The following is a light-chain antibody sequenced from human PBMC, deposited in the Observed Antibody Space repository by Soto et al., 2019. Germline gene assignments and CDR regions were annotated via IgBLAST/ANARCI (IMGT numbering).Light chain of an antibody. CDR1: SSDIGGYNY. CDR3: SSYTSSNTPVV. J-gene: IGLJ2*01. CDR2: DVS. Sequence: QSVLTQPASVSGSPGQSITISCTGTSSDIGGYNYVSWYQQHPGKAPKLMIYDVSNRPSGVSNRFSGSKSGNTASLTISGLQAEDEADYYCSSYTSSNTPVVFGGGTQLTVL. V-gene: IGLV2-14*03.